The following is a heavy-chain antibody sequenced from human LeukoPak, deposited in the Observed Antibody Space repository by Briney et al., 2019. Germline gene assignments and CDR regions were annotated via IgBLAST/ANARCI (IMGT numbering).Heavy chain of an antibody. V-gene: IGHV1-18*01. Sequence: ASVNVSCEASGYTFTSYGISWVRQAPGQGLEWMGWISAYNGNTNYAQKLRGRVTMTTDTSTSTAYMELRSLRSEDTAVYYCATDHDYAEYFQHWGQGTLVTVSS. CDR1: GYTFTSYG. CDR3: ATDHDYAEYFQH. J-gene: IGHJ1*01. D-gene: IGHD4-17*01. CDR2: ISAYNGNT.